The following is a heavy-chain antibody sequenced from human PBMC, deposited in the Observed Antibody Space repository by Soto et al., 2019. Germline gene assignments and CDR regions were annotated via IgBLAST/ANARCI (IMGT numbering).Heavy chain of an antibody. CDR2: ISTSGNV. D-gene: IGHD3-3*01. CDR1: DDSLTQYY. J-gene: IGHJ4*02. CDR3: ARDNNDFWSLYPLAFDY. V-gene: IGHV4-4*07. Sequence: SETMSHTCPVSDDSLTQYYWSWIRKPAGKGLEWIGRISTSGNVVSKASLRSRLTMSVDTSKNQFSLRLSSVTAADTAVYYSARDNNDFWSLYPLAFDYWGQGALVTVSS.